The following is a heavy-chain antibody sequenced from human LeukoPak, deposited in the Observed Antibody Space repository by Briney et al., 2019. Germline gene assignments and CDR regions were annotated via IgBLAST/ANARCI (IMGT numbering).Heavy chain of an antibody. CDR2: ISGSGDST. D-gene: IGHD6-13*01. CDR1: GITFSNYG. Sequence: GGSLRLSCAASGITFSNYGMTWVRQAPGKGLEWVSGISGSGDSTYYADSVQGRFTISRDNSKNTLYLQMNSLRAEDTAVYYCTGGSSSWSDYWGQGTLVTVSS. V-gene: IGHV3-23*01. CDR3: TGGSSSWSDY. J-gene: IGHJ4*02.